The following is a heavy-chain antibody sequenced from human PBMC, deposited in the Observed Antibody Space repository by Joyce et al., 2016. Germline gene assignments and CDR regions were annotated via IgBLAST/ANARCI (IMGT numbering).Heavy chain of an antibody. CDR1: GFSFTDYG. Sequence: QVQLVESGGGVVQPGRSLRLSCAASGFSFTDYGIHWVRQAPGKGLEWVALIAYDENKIHYADNVKGRFAISRDNSNNTVHLQMNSLRVEDTATYFCATSASLDHWGQGTLVVVAS. CDR3: ATSASLDH. V-gene: IGHV3-30*03. CDR2: IAYDENKI. D-gene: IGHD1-14*01. J-gene: IGHJ4*02.